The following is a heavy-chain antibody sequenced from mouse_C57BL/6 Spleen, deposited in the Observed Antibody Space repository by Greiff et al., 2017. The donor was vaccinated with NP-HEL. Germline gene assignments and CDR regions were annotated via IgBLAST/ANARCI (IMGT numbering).Heavy chain of an antibody. CDR3: AREGLPGAMDY. CDR1: GYSFTSYY. J-gene: IGHJ4*01. Sequence: QVQLQQSGPELVKPGASVKISCKASGYSFTSYYIHWVKQRPGQGLEWIGWIYPGSGNTKYNEKFKGKATLTADPSSSTAYMQLSSLTSEDSAVYYCAREGLPGAMDYWGQGTSVTVSS. CDR2: IYPGSGNT. V-gene: IGHV1-66*01.